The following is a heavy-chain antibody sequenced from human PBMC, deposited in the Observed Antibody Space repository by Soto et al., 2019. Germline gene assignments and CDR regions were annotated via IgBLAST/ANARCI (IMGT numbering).Heavy chain of an antibody. CDR2: IYYSGST. J-gene: IGHJ5*02. D-gene: IGHD1-26*01. CDR3: ARGEGSEKANWFDP. Sequence: SETLSLTCTVSGGSISSGGYYWSWIRQHPGKGLEWIGYIYYSGSTYYNPSLKSRVTISVDTSKNQFSLKLSSVTAADTAVYYCARGEGSEKANWFDPWGQGTLVTVSS. V-gene: IGHV4-31*03. CDR1: GGSISSGGYY.